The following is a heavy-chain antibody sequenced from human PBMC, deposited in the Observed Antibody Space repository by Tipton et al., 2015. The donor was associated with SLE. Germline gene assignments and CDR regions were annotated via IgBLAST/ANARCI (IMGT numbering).Heavy chain of an antibody. CDR1: GGSISSYY. J-gene: IGHJ4*02. CDR2: IYTSGST. Sequence: TLSLTCTVSGGSISSYYWCWIRQPAGKGLGWIGRIYTSGSTNYNPSLKSRVTMSVDTSKNQFSLKLSSVTAADTAVYYCARLGGYSTYFDYWGQGTLVTVSS. CDR3: ARLGGYSTYFDY. V-gene: IGHV4-4*07. D-gene: IGHD4-11*01.